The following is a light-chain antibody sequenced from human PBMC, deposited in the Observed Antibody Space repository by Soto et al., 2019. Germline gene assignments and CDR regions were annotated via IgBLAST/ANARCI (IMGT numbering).Light chain of an antibody. J-gene: IGKJ1*01. CDR3: QQYGSSPRT. CDR2: GAS. CDR1: QSVSSSY. Sequence: EIVLTQSPGTLSLSPGERATLSCRASQSVSSSYLAWYQQKPGQAPRLLIYGASSRATGIPDRFSGSGSGTVFTLTISRLEPEDFAVYYCQQYGSSPRTFGQRTKVEI. V-gene: IGKV3-20*01.